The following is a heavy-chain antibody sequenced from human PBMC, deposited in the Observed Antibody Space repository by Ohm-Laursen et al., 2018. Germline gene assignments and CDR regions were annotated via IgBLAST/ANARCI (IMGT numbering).Heavy chain of an antibody. D-gene: IGHD3-22*01. CDR1: GFTFGDYA. Sequence: SLRLSCAASGFTFGDYAMSWVRQAPGKGLEWVGFIRSKAYGGTTEYAASVKGRFTISRDDSKSIAYLQMNSLKTEDTAVYYCTRDSRARAYYYDSSGYAGYYFDYWGQGTLVTVSS. CDR3: TRDSRARAYYYDSSGYAGYYFDY. CDR2: IRSKAYGGTT. V-gene: IGHV3-49*04. J-gene: IGHJ4*02.